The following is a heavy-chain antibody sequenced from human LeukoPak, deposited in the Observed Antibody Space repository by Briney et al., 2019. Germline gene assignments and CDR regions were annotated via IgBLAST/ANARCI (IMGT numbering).Heavy chain of an antibody. CDR1: GDSVSSNSAA. J-gene: IGHJ6*02. CDR2: TYYRSKWYN. V-gene: IGHV6-1*01. CDR3: ARDLPLRAPKAYYYYGMDV. Sequence: SQTLSLTCAISGDSVSSNSAAWNWIRQSPSRGLEWLGRTYYRSKWYNDYAVSVKSRITINPDTSKNQFSLQLNSVTPEDTAVYYCARDLPLRAPKAYYYYGMDVWGQGTTVTVSS.